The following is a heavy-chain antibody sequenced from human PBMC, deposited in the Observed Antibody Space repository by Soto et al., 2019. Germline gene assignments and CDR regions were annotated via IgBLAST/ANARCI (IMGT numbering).Heavy chain of an antibody. Sequence: GGSLRLSCAASGFTFSSYGMHWFRQAPGKGLEWVAVIWYDGSNKYYADSVKGRFTISRDNSKNTLYLQMNSLRAEDTAVYYCARDTMILVVPLVYYGMDVWGQGXTVTVYS. CDR1: GFTFSSYG. CDR3: ARDTMILVVPLVYYGMDV. J-gene: IGHJ6*02. D-gene: IGHD3-22*01. CDR2: IWYDGSNK. V-gene: IGHV3-33*01.